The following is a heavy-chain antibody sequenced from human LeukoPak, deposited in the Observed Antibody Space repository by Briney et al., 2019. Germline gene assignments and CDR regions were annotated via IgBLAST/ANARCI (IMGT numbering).Heavy chain of an antibody. J-gene: IGHJ5*02. D-gene: IGHD1-14*01. Sequence: SETLSLTCAVYGQSVSGSSSYWAWIRQPPGKGLEWIGNVLLSGRTTYNPALESRVSISMDSSKNQFSLTLTSVTAADTAVYYCAKEPDGIRFDPWGQGTLVTVSS. V-gene: IGHV4-39*07. CDR2: VLLSGRT. CDR3: AKEPDGIRFDP. CDR1: GQSVSGSSSY.